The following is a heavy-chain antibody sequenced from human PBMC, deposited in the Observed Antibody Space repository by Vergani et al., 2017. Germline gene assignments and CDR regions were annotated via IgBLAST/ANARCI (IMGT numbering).Heavy chain of an antibody. CDR1: GFTFSSYA. Sequence: QVQLVESGGGVVQPGRSLILSCAASGFTFSSYAMHWVRQAPGKGLEWVAVISYDGSNKYYADSVKGRFTISRDNSKNTLYLQMNSLRAEDTAVYYCAREGYSSSGYPGYYYYYMDVWGKGTTVTVSS. D-gene: IGHD6-13*01. J-gene: IGHJ6*03. CDR2: ISYDGSNK. CDR3: AREGYSSSGYPGYYYYYMDV. V-gene: IGHV3-30-3*01.